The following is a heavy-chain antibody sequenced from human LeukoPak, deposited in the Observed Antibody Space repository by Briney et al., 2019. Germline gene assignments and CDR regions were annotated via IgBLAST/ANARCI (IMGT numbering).Heavy chain of an antibody. D-gene: IGHD6-6*01. V-gene: IGHV1-46*01. CDR1: GYTFTSYY. Sequence: GASVKVSCKASGYTFTSYYMHWVRQAPGQGLEWMGIINPSGGSTSYAQKFQGRVTITADESTSTAYMELSSLRSEDTAVYYCARAPLYSSSSNRWFDYWGQGTLVTVSS. CDR3: ARAPLYSSSSNRWFDY. CDR2: INPSGGST. J-gene: IGHJ4*02.